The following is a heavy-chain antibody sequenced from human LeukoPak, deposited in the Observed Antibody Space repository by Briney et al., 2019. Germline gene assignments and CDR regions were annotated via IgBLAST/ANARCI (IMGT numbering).Heavy chain of an antibody. CDR2: ISDDGHGK. CDR1: GFTSSSYT. Sequence: GTSLRLSCAGSGFTSSSYTMHWVRQTPGKGLGWVAVISDDGHGKVQYYADSVKGRFTISRDSSRNTLYLQMNSLRAADTAVYYCARDHHRRHYDSQARDTFDIWGQGTMVTVSS. J-gene: IGHJ3*02. V-gene: IGHV3-30*07. D-gene: IGHD3-22*01. CDR3: ARDHHRRHYDSQARDTFDI.